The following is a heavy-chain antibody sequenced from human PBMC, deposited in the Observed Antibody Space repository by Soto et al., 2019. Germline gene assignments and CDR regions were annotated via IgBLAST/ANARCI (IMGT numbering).Heavy chain of an antibody. CDR2: IYHSGGT. CDR3: ARTMATSGWFDP. CDR1: GGPITSGGYS. J-gene: IGHJ5*02. V-gene: IGHV4-30-2*01. D-gene: IGHD5-12*01. Sequence: SETLSLTCAASGGPITSGGYSWSWIRQPPGKGLEWIGYIYHSGGTYYNPSLKSRVTLSIDRTKKQFSLKLKSVTAADTAVYFCARTMATSGWFDPWGQGTLVTVSS.